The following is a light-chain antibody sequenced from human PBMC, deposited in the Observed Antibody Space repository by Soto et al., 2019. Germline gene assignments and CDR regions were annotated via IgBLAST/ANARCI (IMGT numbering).Light chain of an antibody. CDR1: QSVSSY. CDR2: DAS. CDR3: QQYNYWTPLT. V-gene: IGKV3D-15*03. J-gene: IGKJ4*01. Sequence: ESEMSQYPVTRCLSQGHRPTLSCMASQSVSSYLAWYQHKPGQAPRLLIYDASNRATGIPARFSGSGCGTEFTLTISIRQSEDDAVYYCQQYNYWTPLTFRQGTKVDI.